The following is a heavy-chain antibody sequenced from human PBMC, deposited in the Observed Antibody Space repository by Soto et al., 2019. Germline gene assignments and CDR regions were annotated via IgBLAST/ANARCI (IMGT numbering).Heavy chain of an antibody. J-gene: IGHJ4*02. CDR3: AKSHPITVISLDS. D-gene: IGHD6-19*01. CDR1: GFPFSDYG. V-gene: IGHV3-30*18. CDR2: ISYDGSDK. Sequence: GGSLRLSCAASGFPFSDYGMHWVRQAPGKGLEWVAVISYDGSDKYIADSVRGRFAPSRDNSKNTLYLQMNSLRGEDTAIYYCAKSHPITVISLDSWGQGTLVTVSS.